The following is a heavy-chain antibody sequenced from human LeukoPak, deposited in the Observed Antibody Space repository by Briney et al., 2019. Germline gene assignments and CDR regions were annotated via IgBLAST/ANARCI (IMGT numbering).Heavy chain of an antibody. V-gene: IGHV4-59*08. CDR3: ARHVYYDSSGYLDY. D-gene: IGHD3-22*01. J-gene: IGHJ4*02. CDR1: GGSISSYY. Sequence: SETLSLTCTVSGGSISSYYWSWIRQAPGKGLEWIGYIYYSGSTNYNPSLKSRVTISVDTSKSQFSLKLSSVTAADTAVYYCARHVYYDSSGYLDYWGQGTLVTVSS. CDR2: IYYSGST.